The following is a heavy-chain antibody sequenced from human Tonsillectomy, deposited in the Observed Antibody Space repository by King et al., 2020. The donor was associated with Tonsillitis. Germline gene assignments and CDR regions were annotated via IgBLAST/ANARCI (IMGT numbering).Heavy chain of an antibody. CDR1: GGSIRSYY. CDR2: IYHSGSP. Sequence: QLQESGPGLVKPSETLSLTCTVSGGSIRSYYWNWIRQPPGKGLEWIGYIYHSGSPNYNPSLKSRVTISVDTSKNQFSLKLSSVTAADTAVYYCARGSSSWSYNWFDPWGQGTLVTVSS. CDR3: ARGSSSWSYNWFDP. J-gene: IGHJ5*02. V-gene: IGHV4-59*01. D-gene: IGHD6-13*01.